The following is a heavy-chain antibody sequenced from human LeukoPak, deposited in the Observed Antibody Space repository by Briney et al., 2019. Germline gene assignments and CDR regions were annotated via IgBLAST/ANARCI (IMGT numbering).Heavy chain of an antibody. Sequence: GSLRLSCAASGFTFSSYGMHWIRQPPGKGLEWIGYIYYSGSTNYNPSLKSRVTISVDTSKNQFSLKLSSVTAADTAVYYCARAEGAASHIWGQGTMVSVSS. CDR2: IYYSGST. J-gene: IGHJ3*02. D-gene: IGHD3-16*01. V-gene: IGHV4-59*01. CDR1: GFTFSSYG. CDR3: ARAEGAASHI.